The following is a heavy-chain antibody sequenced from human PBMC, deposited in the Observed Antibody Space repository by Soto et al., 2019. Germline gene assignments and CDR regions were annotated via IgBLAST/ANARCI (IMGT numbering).Heavy chain of an antibody. CDR2: ISGSGGST. CDR3: AKPGYSSGWYGDY. D-gene: IGHD6-19*01. CDR1: GFTFSSYA. Sequence: EVQLLESGGGLVQPGGSLRLSCAASGFTFSSYAMSWVRQAPGKGLEWVSAISGSGGSTYYADSVKGRFTISRDNSKNTMYLQMNSLRSEDTAVYYCAKPGYSSGWYGDYWGQGTLVTVSS. V-gene: IGHV3-23*01. J-gene: IGHJ4*02.